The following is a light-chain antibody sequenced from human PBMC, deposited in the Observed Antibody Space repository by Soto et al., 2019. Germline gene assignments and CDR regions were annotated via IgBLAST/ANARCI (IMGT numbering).Light chain of an antibody. CDR2: GAS. CDR1: QSVSSN. CDR3: QQRSNWLLT. V-gene: IGKV3-11*01. Sequence: EIVLTQSPGTLSLSPGERATLSCRASQSVSSNLAWYQQKPGQAPRLLIYGASIRATGFPARFSGSGSGTDFTLTISSLEPEDFAVYYCQQRSNWLLTFGGGTKVDIK. J-gene: IGKJ4*01.